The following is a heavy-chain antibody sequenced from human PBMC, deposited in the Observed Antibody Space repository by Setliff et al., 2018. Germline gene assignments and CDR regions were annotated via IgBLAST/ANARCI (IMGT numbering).Heavy chain of an antibody. CDR2: IYIGGSA. Sequence: LSLTCTVSGGSISSYYWSWIRQPAGKGLEWIGHIYIGGSANYNPSLKSRVTMSIDTSKNQFSLKLNSVTAADMAVYYCAREQWLDPPGYCYMDVWAKGTTVTVSS. V-gene: IGHV4-4*07. CDR1: GGSISSYY. J-gene: IGHJ6*03. D-gene: IGHD6-19*01. CDR3: AREQWLDPPGYCYMDV.